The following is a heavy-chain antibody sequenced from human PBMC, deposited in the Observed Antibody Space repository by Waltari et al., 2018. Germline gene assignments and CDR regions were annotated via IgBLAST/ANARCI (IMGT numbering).Heavy chain of an antibody. CDR2: IIPILGIA. D-gene: IGHD3-22*01. CDR3: ARSTYYYDSSGQPLDY. Sequence: QVQLVQSGAEVKKPGSSVKVSCKASGGTFSSYAISWVRQAPGQGLEWMGGIIPILGIANYGKKFQCRVTITADKSTSTAYMERSSLRSEDTAVYYFARSTYYYDSSGQPLDYWGQGTLVTVSS. J-gene: IGHJ4*02. V-gene: IGHV1-69*10. CDR1: GGTFSSYA.